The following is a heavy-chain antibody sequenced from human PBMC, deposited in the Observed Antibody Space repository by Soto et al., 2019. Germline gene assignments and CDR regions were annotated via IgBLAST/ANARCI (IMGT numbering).Heavy chain of an antibody. D-gene: IGHD6-13*01. CDR3: ARLASHSSSWYPWFDP. Sequence: PGESLKISCKCSGYSFTSYWIGWVRQMPGKGLEWMGIIYPGDSDTRYSPSFQGQVTISADKSISTAYLQWSSLKASDTAMYYCARLASHSSSWYPWFDPWGQGTLVTVSS. V-gene: IGHV5-51*01. CDR2: IYPGDSDT. CDR1: GYSFTSYW. J-gene: IGHJ5*02.